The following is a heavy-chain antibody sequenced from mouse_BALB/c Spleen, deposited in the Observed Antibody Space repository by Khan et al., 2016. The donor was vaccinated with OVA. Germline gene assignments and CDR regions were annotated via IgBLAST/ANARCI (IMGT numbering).Heavy chain of an antibody. Sequence: VQLKESGPGLVKPSQSLSLTCTVTGYSITSEYAWNWIRQFPGNKLEWMGYINYSGNTRSNPSLKSRTSITRDTSKNQFFLQLNSVTTEDTATXYCARKDYYDYDPFPYWGQGTLVTVSA. J-gene: IGHJ3*01. CDR1: GYSITSEYA. CDR3: ARKDYYDYDPFPY. D-gene: IGHD2-4*01. V-gene: IGHV3-2*02. CDR2: INYSGNT.